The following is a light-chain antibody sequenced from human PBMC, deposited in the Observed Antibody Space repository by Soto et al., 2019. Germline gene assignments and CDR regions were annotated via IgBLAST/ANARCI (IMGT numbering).Light chain of an antibody. V-gene: IGLV2-14*01. CDR3: SSYTSSSTLDVV. J-gene: IGLJ2*01. Sequence: QLVLTQPASVSGSPGQSITISCTGTSTDVGAYNYVSWYQQHPGKAPKLMIYDVSNRPSGVSNRFSGSKSGNTASLTISGLQAEDEADYYCSSYTSSSTLDVVFGGGTKLTVL. CDR2: DVS. CDR1: STDVGAYNY.